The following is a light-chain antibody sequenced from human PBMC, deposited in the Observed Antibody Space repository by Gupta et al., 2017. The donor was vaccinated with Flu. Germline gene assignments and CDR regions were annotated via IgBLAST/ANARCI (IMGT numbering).Light chain of an antibody. J-gene: IGLJ3*02. V-gene: IGLV6-57*03. Sequence: NIMLTQPHSVSESPGKTVTISCTRSSGNIASHYVQWFQQRPGSAPTTVIYDDNQRPSGVPDRFSGSIASSSNSDSITVSGLKTEDESYSYCQSYDSSNHWVFGGGTKVTVL. CDR2: DDN. CDR3: QSYDSSNHWV. CDR1: SGNIASHY.